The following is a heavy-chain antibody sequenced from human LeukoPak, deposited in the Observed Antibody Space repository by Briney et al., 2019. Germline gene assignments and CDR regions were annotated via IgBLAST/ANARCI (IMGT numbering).Heavy chain of an antibody. CDR1: GFTFSNAW. J-gene: IGHJ4*02. CDR3: ATGVAVAGLVPFDY. D-gene: IGHD6-19*01. V-gene: IGHV3-15*01. Sequence: GSLRLSCAASGFTFSNAWMSWVRQAPGKGLEWVGRIKRKSNGGTIDYAAPVKGRFTISRDDSKNTLYLQMNSLKTEDTAIYYCATGVAVAGLVPFDYWGQGTLVTVSS. CDR2: IKRKSNGGTI.